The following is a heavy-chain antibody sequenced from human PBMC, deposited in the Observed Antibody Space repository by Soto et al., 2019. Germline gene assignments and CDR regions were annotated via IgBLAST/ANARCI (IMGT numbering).Heavy chain of an antibody. CDR2: ISSGGSTI. V-gene: IGHV3-48*03. D-gene: IGHD6-13*01. J-gene: IGHJ4*02. CDR3: ARDRAAGGY. Sequence: VESQKLSCVASGFSFRDYEMNWVRQAPGKGLEWVAYISSGGSTIHYADSVRGRFTVSRDNARNSLYLQMNTLSVEDTALYYCARDRAAGGYWGQGTLVTVSS. CDR1: GFSFRDYE.